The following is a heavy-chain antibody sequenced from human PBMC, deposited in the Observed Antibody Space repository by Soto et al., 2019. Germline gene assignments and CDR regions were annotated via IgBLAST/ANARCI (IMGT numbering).Heavy chain of an antibody. CDR2: ISYDGSNK. CDR1: GFTFSSYA. J-gene: IGHJ3*02. D-gene: IGHD3-22*01. V-gene: IGHV3-30*04. Sequence: GGSLRLSCAASGFTFSSYAMHWVRQAPGKGLEWVAVISYDGSNKYYADSVKGRFTISRDNSKNTLYLQMNSLRAEDTAVYYCATPYYYDSSGYYDAFDIWGQGTMDTVSS. CDR3: ATPYYYDSSGYYDAFDI.